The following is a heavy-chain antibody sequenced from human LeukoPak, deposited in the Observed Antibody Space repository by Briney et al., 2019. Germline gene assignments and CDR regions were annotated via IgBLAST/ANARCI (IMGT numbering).Heavy chain of an antibody. CDR1: GFTVSSNY. J-gene: IGHJ3*02. V-gene: IGHV3-53*01. CDR3: ARPNDSSGTNDAFDI. Sequence: AGGSLRLSCAASGFTVSSNYMSWVRQAPGKGLEWVSVIYSGGSTYYADSVKGRFTISRDNSKNTLYLQMNSLRAEDTAVYYCARPNDSSGTNDAFDIWGQGTMVTVSS. D-gene: IGHD3-22*01. CDR2: IYSGGST.